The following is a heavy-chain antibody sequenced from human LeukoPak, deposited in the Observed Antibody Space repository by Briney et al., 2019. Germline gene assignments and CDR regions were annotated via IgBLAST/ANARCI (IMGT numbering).Heavy chain of an antibody. CDR2: ITSSSSDT. V-gene: IGHV3-11*05. CDR3: ARDYDILTGYFRGGFDY. Sequence: KSGGSLRLSYAASGFTLSDYYMSWIRQAPGKGLEWVSYITSSSSDTNYADSVKGRFTISRDNAKKSLYLQMNSLRAEDTAVYYCARDYDILTGYFRGGFDYWGQGTLVTVSS. CDR1: GFTLSDYY. J-gene: IGHJ4*02. D-gene: IGHD3-9*01.